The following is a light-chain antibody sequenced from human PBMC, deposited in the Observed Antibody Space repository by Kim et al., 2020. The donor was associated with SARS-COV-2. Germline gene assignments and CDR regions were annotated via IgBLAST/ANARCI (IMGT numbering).Light chain of an antibody. V-gene: IGLV3-21*04. Sequence: SYELTQQPSVSVAPGKTARITCGGNNIGSKSVLWYQQKPGQAPVLVIYYDSDRPSGIPERFSGSNSGNTATLTISRVEAGDEADYYCQVWDSSSEAVVFGGGTQLTVL. CDR3: QVWDSSSEAVV. CDR1: NIGSKS. J-gene: IGLJ2*01. CDR2: YDS.